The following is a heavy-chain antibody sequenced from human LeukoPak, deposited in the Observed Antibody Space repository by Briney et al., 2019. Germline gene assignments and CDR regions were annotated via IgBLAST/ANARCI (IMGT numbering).Heavy chain of an antibody. Sequence: SETLSLTCTVSGGSVSSSSYYWGWIRQPPGKGLEWIGSIYYSGSTYYNPSLKSRVTISVDTSKNQFSLKLSSVTAADTAVYYCARYWGHYYDSSIDWGQGTLVTVSS. CDR1: GGSVSSSSYY. J-gene: IGHJ4*02. V-gene: IGHV4-39*07. D-gene: IGHD3-22*01. CDR3: ARYWGHYYDSSID. CDR2: IYYSGST.